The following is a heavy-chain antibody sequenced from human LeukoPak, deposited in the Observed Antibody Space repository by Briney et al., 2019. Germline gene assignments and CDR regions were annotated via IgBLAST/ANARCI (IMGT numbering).Heavy chain of an antibody. CDR1: GFTFSSYA. Sequence: PGGSLRLSCAASGFTFSSYAMHWVRQAPGKGLKWVAVIPYDGSNKYYADSVKGRFTISRDNSKNTLYLQMNSLRAEDTAVYYCARGAHVRTSSYYFDYWGQGTLVTVSS. V-gene: IGHV3-30*04. D-gene: IGHD2-2*01. CDR3: ARGAHVRTSSYYFDY. CDR2: IPYDGSNK. J-gene: IGHJ4*02.